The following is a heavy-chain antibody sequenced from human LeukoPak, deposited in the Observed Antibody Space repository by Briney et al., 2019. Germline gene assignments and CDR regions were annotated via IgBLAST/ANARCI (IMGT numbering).Heavy chain of an antibody. CDR2: ISWNSGSI. D-gene: IGHD4-17*01. CDR3: AKDYDGDPFDY. CDR1: GFTFDDYA. J-gene: IGHJ4*02. V-gene: IGHV3-9*01. Sequence: GRSLRLSCAASGFTFDDYAMHWVRQAPGKGLEWVSGISWNSGSIGYADSVKGRFTISRDNAKNSLYLQMNSLRAEDTAVYYCAKDYDGDPFDYWGQGTLVTVSS.